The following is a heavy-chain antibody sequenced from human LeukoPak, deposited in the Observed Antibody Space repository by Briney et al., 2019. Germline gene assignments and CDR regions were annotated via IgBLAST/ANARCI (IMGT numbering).Heavy chain of an antibody. CDR1: GFAFDDYA. CDR2: ISWNSGNI. V-gene: IGHV3-9*01. D-gene: IGHD1-26*01. J-gene: IGHJ3*02. CDR3: AKDDNSGRLFNAFDT. Sequence: GRSLRLSCAASGFAFDDYAMHWVRQAPGKGLEWVSRISWNSGNINYADSVEGRFTISRDNGETSLYLQMNSLRPEDTALYYCAKDDNSGRLFNAFDTWGQGTMVTVSS.